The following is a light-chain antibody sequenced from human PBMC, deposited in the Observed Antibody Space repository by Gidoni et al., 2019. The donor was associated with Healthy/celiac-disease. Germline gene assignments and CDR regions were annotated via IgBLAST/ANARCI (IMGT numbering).Light chain of an antibody. V-gene: IGKV1-5*03. Sequence: DIQMTQSSSTLSASVGDRVTITCRASQSISSWLAWYQQKPGKAPKHLIYKASSLESGVPSKFSGSGSGTEFTLTISSLQPDDFATYYCQQYNSYSTWTFGQGTKVEIK. CDR2: KAS. CDR1: QSISSW. CDR3: QQYNSYSTWT. J-gene: IGKJ1*01.